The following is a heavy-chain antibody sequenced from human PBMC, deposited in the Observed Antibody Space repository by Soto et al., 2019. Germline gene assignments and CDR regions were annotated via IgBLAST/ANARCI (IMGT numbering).Heavy chain of an antibody. J-gene: IGHJ6*03. CDR3: ARRYDFWSGYLYCYYMDV. D-gene: IGHD3-3*01. Sequence: QVQLQESGPGLVKPSETLSLTCTVSGGSISSYYWSWIRQPPGKVLEWIGYIYSSGRTNYNPSLKARVTISVDTSKTQFSLKLSSVTAADTVVYYCARRYDFWSGYLYCYYMDVWGKGTTVTVSS. CDR2: IYSSGRT. V-gene: IGHV4-59*08. CDR1: GGSISSYY.